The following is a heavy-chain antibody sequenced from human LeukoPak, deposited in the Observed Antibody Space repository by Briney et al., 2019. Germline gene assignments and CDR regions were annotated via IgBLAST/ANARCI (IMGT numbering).Heavy chain of an antibody. J-gene: IGHJ6*03. CDR1: GGSFSGYY. CDR2: INHSGST. V-gene: IGHV4-34*01. Sequence: PSETLSLTCAVYGGSFSGYYWSWLRQPPGKGLEWIGEINHSGSTNYNPSLKSRVTISVDTSKNQFSLKLSSVTAADTAVYYCARGELFYYYYYMDVWGKGTTVTVSS. CDR3: ARGELFYYYYYMDV. D-gene: IGHD3-10*01.